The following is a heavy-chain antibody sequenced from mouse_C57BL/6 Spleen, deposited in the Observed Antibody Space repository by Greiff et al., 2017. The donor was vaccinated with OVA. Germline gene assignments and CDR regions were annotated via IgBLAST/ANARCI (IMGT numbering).Heavy chain of an antibody. Sequence: EVHLVESGAELVRPGASVKLSCTASGFNIKDDYMHWVKQRPEQGLEWIGWIDPENGDTEYASKFQGKATITADTSSNTAYLQLSSLTSEDTAVYYCTYSNYGYWYFDVWGTGTTVTVSS. CDR2: IDPENGDT. J-gene: IGHJ1*03. CDR1: GFNIKDDY. V-gene: IGHV14-4*01. CDR3: TYSNYGYWYFDV. D-gene: IGHD2-5*01.